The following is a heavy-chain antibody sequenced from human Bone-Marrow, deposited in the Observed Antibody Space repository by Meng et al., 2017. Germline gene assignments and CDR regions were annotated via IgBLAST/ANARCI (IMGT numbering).Heavy chain of an antibody. CDR1: GFTFSSYG. CDR2: ISGSSRYI. D-gene: IGHD1-26*01. Sequence: VQLVESGGGLVRPGGSLRLSCAASGFTFSSYGMNWVRQAPGKGLEWVSSISGSSRYIYYADSLKGRFTISRDNAKNSVYLQMNSLRAEDTAVYYCARKQVGATSWNFDLWGRGTLVTVSS. J-gene: IGHJ2*01. CDR3: ARKQVGATSWNFDL. V-gene: IGHV3-21*01.